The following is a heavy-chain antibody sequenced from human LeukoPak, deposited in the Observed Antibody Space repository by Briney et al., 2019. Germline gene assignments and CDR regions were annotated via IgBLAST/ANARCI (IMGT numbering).Heavy chain of an antibody. CDR2: ISSSGSY. CDR3: AKEGGDYYDSSGYYSDPYYFDY. D-gene: IGHD3-22*01. Sequence: GGSLRLSCAASGFTFSTYSMNWVRQAPGKGLEWVSSISSSGSYYADSVKGRFTISRDNAKNSLYLQMNSLRAEDRAVYYCAKEGGDYYDSSGYYSDPYYFDYWGQGTLVTVSS. CDR1: GFTFSTYS. V-gene: IGHV3-21*01. J-gene: IGHJ4*02.